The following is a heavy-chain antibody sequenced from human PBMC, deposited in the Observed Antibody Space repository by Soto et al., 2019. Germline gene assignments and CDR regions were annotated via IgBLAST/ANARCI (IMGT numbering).Heavy chain of an antibody. CDR2: INAGNGNT. J-gene: IGHJ4*01. CDR3: ARTGDANTAYYNSFDY. Sequence: ASVKVSCKASGYSFTSYPMHGVRQAPGQRLEWMGWINAGNGNTEYSQKFQGRVTITRDTSASTAYMEPSRLRSEDTSVYYCARTGDANTAYYNSFDYW. V-gene: IGHV1-3*01. CDR1: GYSFTSYP. D-gene: IGHD3-9*01.